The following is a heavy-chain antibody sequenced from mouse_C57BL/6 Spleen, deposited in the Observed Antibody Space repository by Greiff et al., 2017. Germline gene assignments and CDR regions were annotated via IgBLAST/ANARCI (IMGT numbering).Heavy chain of an antibody. V-gene: IGHV5-17*01. D-gene: IGHD1-1*01. Sequence: EVMLVESGGGLVKPGGSLKLSCAASGFTFSDYGMHWVRQAPEKGLEWVAYISSGSSTIYYADTVKGRFTISSDNAKNTLFLQMTSLRSEDTAMYYCARLYGSSYWYFDVWGTGTTVTVSS. CDR3: ARLYGSSYWYFDV. CDR1: GFTFSDYG. J-gene: IGHJ1*03. CDR2: ISSGSSTI.